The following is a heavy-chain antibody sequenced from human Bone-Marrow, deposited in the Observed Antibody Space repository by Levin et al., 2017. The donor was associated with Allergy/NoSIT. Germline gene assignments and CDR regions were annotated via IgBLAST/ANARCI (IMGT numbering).Heavy chain of an antibody. D-gene: IGHD2-15*01. CDR2: IYYSGST. V-gene: IGHV4-31*03. Sequence: SETLSLTCTVSGGSINSGGNYWSWIRQHPGKGLEWIGYIYYSGSTYYTPSLKSRLTISVDTSKNQFSLKLSSVTAADTAVYYCAHSPDCSGGICYSSFYGMDVWGQGTTVTVSS. CDR3: AHSPDCSGGICYSSFYGMDV. CDR1: GGSINSGGNY. J-gene: IGHJ6*02.